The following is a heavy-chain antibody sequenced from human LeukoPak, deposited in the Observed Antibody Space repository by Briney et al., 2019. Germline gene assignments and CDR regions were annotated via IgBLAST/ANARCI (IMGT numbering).Heavy chain of an antibody. Sequence: SETLSLTCAVYGGSFSGYYWSWIRQPAGKGLEWIGLIYPSGSTNYNLSLKSRVTMSVDTSKNQFSLKVNSVTAADTAVYYCARGGASSLPFDYWGQGTLVTVSS. CDR2: IYPSGST. V-gene: IGHV4-59*10. J-gene: IGHJ4*02. D-gene: IGHD1-26*01. CDR3: ARGGASSLPFDY. CDR1: GGSFSGYY.